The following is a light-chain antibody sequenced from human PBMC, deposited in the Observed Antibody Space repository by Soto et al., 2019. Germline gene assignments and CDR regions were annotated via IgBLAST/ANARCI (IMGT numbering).Light chain of an antibody. V-gene: IGKV3-20*01. Sequence: TVLTQSPGTLSLSPGERATLSCRASQSVSSNYLVWYQQKPGQPPRLLISGVSTRATGIPDRFSGSGSGTDFTLTISRLEPEDVAVYYCQQYNPSPAITFGQGTRVEI. CDR2: GVS. CDR1: QSVSSNY. CDR3: QQYNPSPAIT. J-gene: IGKJ5*01.